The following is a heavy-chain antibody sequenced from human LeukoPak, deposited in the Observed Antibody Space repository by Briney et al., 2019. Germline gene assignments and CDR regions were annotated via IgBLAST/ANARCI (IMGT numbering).Heavy chain of an antibody. Sequence: GRSPRLSCAASGFTFSSYGMHWVRRAPGKGLEWVAVISYDGSNKYYADSVKGRFTISRDNSKNTLYLQMNSLRAEDTAVYYCAKDQGSGYYGSGPVGYWGQGTLVTVSS. CDR3: AKDQGSGYYGSGPVGY. J-gene: IGHJ4*02. CDR2: ISYDGSNK. D-gene: IGHD3-10*01. V-gene: IGHV3-30*18. CDR1: GFTFSSYG.